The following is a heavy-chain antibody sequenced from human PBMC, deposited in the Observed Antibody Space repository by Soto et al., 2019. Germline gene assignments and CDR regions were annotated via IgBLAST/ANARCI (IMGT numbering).Heavy chain of an antibody. CDR1: GGSISSYY. CDR2: ISYSGST. V-gene: IGHV4-59*01. Sequence: QVQLQESGPGLVKPSETLSLTCTVSGGSISSYYWSWIRQPPGKGLEWIGYISYSGSTNYNASLKRRVDISVDTSKNQCSLKLSSVTAEDTAVYYCARDGVSSSWYYYYAMDVWGQGTTVPVSS. D-gene: IGHD6-13*01. J-gene: IGHJ6*02. CDR3: ARDGVSSSWYYYYAMDV.